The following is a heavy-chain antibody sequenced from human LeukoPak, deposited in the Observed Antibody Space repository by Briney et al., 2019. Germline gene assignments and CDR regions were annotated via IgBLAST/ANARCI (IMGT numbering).Heavy chain of an antibody. CDR2: MNPNSGNT. D-gene: IGHD6-13*01. CDR3: ARGRGSSWYYFDY. Sequence: ASVKVSCKASGYTFTSYGISWVRQATGQGLEWMGWMNPNSGNTGYAQKFQGRVTMTRNTSISTAYMELSSLRSEDTAVYYCARGRGSSWYYFDYWGQGTLVTVSS. J-gene: IGHJ4*02. V-gene: IGHV1-8*02. CDR1: GYTFTSYG.